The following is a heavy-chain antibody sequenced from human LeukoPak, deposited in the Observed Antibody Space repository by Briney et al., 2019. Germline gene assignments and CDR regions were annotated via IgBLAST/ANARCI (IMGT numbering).Heavy chain of an antibody. J-gene: IGHJ6*03. CDR2: IYPGDSDT. V-gene: IGHV5-51*01. D-gene: IGHD3-9*01. CDR1: GYSFTSYW. Sequence: GESLKISCKGSGYSFTSYWIGWVRQMPGKGLEWMGIIYPGDSDTRYNPSFQGQVTISADKSISTAYLQWSSLKASDTAMYYCARLDILTGYYSEVNYYYYYMDVWGKGTTVTVSS. CDR3: ARLDILTGYYSEVNYYYYYMDV.